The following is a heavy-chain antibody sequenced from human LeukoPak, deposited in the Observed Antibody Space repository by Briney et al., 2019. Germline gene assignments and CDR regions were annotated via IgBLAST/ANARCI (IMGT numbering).Heavy chain of an antibody. Sequence: GGSLRLSCAASGFTFSNAWMSWVRQAPGKGLEWVGRIKSETDGGTTDYAAPVKGRFTISRDDSKSTLYLQMNSLKTEDTAVYYCTTDLYGDLDYWGQGTLVTVSS. D-gene: IGHD4-17*01. CDR3: TTDLYGDLDY. CDR1: GFTFSNAW. J-gene: IGHJ4*02. V-gene: IGHV3-15*01. CDR2: IKSETDGGTT.